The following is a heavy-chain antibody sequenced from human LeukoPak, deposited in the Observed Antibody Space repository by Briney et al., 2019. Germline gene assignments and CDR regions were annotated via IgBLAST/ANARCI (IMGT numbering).Heavy chain of an antibody. J-gene: IGHJ3*02. V-gene: IGHV1-3*01. CDR1: GYTFTNYV. CDR2: INADNGNT. Sequence: GASVKVSCKASGYTFTNYVMSWVRQAPGQSFEWMGWINADNGNTKYSQKFQGRVTITIDTSTSTAYMELSSLRSEDTAVYYCARDKGSSVVVIALDAFDIWGQGTMVTVSS. D-gene: IGHD2-21*01. CDR3: ARDKGSSVVVIALDAFDI.